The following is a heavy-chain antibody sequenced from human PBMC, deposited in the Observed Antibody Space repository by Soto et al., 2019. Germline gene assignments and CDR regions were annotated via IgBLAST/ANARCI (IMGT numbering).Heavy chain of an antibody. D-gene: IGHD6-13*01. CDR2: ISSSSSYI. V-gene: IGHV3-21*01. CDR1: GFTFSSYS. CDR3: ARDSPRGVAAAASGMDV. Sequence: EVQLVESGGGLVKPGGSLRLSCAASGFTFSSYSMNWVRQAPGKGLEWVSSISSSSSYIYYADSVKGRFTISRDNAKNSLYLQMNSLRAEDTAVYYCARDSPRGVAAAASGMDVWGQGPTVTVSS. J-gene: IGHJ6*02.